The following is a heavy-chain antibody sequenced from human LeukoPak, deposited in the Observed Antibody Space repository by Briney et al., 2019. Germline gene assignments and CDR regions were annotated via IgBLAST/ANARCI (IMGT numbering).Heavy chain of an antibody. CDR2: IYYSGST. D-gene: IGHD3-3*01. J-gene: IGHJ6*03. V-gene: IGHV4-39*07. CDR1: GGSISSSSYY. CDR3: ARECYDFWRGYSVPWGPYYYYYYMDV. Sequence: SETLSLTCTVSGGSISSSSYYWGWIRQPPGKGLEWIGSIYYSGSTYYNPSLKSRVTISVDTSKKQFSLELSSVSAADTGVYYCARECYDFWRGYSVPWGPYYYYYYMDVWGKGTTVTVSS.